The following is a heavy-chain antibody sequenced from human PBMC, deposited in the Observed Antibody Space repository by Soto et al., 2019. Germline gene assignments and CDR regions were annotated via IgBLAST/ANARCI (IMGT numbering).Heavy chain of an antibody. CDR2: IKEDGTNT. J-gene: IGHJ4*02. Sequence: EVQVVESGGDLVQPGGSLRLSCAASGFTFNNDWMTWVRQASGKGLEWVASIKEDGTNTYYADSVRGRFTLSRDNTKNSLYLQMNSLRVGDTAVYYCARGGGIVDNWGQGTLVTVSS. D-gene: IGHD1-26*01. V-gene: IGHV3-7*01. CDR3: ARGGGIVDN. CDR1: GFTFNNDW.